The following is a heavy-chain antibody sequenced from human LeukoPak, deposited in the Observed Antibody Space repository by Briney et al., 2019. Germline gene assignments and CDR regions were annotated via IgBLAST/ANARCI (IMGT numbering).Heavy chain of an antibody. D-gene: IGHD1-26*01. CDR3: ARDSGIIPEDAFDI. J-gene: IGHJ3*02. CDR2: IYHSGST. CDR1: GYSISSGYY. Sequence: KPSETLSLTCAVSGYSISSGYYWGWIRQPPGKGLEWIGSIYHSGSTYYNPSLKSRVTISVDTSKNQFSLKLSSVTAADTAVYYCARDSGIIPEDAFDIWGQGTMVTVSS. V-gene: IGHV4-38-2*02.